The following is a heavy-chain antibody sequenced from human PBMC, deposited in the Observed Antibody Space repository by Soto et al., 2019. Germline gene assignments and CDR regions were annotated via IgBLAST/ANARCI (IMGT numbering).Heavy chain of an antibody. J-gene: IGHJ6*02. CDR3: ARLGLRHYYHYGMDV. D-gene: IGHD2-15*01. CDR2: IYPGDSDT. Sequence: PGESLKISCKGSGYSFTSYWIGWVRQMPGKGLEWMGIIYPGDSDTRYSPSFQGQVTISADKSISTAYLQWSSLKASDTAMYYCARLGLRHYYHYGMDVWGQGTTVTVSS. V-gene: IGHV5-51*01. CDR1: GYSFTSYW.